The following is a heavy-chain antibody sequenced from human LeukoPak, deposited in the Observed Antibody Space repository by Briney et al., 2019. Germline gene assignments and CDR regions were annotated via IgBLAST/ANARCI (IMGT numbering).Heavy chain of an antibody. Sequence: GGSLRLSCAASGFTFDDYAMLWVRQAPGKGLEWVSGISWNSGSIGYADSVKGRFTISRDNAKNSLYLQMNSLRAEDTALYYCAKDLSVGDTLLDYWGQGTLVTVSS. D-gene: IGHD1-26*01. J-gene: IGHJ4*02. V-gene: IGHV3-9*01. CDR3: AKDLSVGDTLLDY. CDR2: ISWNSGSI. CDR1: GFTFDDYA.